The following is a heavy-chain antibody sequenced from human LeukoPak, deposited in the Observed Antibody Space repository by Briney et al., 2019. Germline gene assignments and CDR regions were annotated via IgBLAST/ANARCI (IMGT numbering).Heavy chain of an antibody. V-gene: IGHV1-8*01. CDR3: ARAVRGATTYYYYGMDV. CDR1: GYTFTSYD. CDR2: MNPNSGNT. J-gene: IGHJ6*02. Sequence: ASVKVSCKASGYTFTSYDINWVRQATGQGLEWMGWMNPNSGNTGYAQKFQGRVTMTRNTSISTAYMELRSLRSDDTAVYYCARAVRGATTYYYYGMDVWGQGTTVTVSS. D-gene: IGHD1-26*01.